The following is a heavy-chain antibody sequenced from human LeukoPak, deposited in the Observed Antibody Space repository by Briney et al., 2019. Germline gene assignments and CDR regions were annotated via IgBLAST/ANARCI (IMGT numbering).Heavy chain of an antibody. CDR1: GFTVSSNY. Sequence: QPGGSLRLSCAASGFTVSSNYMSWVRQAPGKGLEWVSVIYSGGSTYYADSVKGRFTISRDNSKNTLYLQMNSLRAEDTAVYYCARESRAAAGLAFDYWGQGTLVTVSS. CDR3: ARESRAAAGLAFDY. V-gene: IGHV3-53*01. J-gene: IGHJ4*02. D-gene: IGHD6-13*01. CDR2: IYSGGST.